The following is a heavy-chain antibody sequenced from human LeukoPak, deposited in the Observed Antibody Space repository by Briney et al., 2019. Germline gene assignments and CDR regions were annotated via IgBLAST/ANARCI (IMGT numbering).Heavy chain of an antibody. D-gene: IGHD5-18*01. J-gene: IGHJ4*02. CDR1: GGSISSYY. Sequence: PSETLSLTCTVSGGSISSYYWSWIRQPPGKGLEWIGYVYSSGSTNYNPSLKSRVTISVDTSKNQFSLKLSSVTAVDTAVYYCARYSYGGYHFDYWGQGTLVTVSS. V-gene: IGHV4-59*01. CDR3: ARYSYGGYHFDY. CDR2: VYSSGST.